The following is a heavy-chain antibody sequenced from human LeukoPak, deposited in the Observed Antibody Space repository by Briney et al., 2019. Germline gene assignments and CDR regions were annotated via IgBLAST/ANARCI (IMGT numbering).Heavy chain of an antibody. Sequence: GGSLRLSCVASGFIFSDYSMDWVRQAPGKGLEWVSSISSSSAYIFYSDSVKGRFTISRDNAQSSLYLQMNSLRAGDTAVYYCARQAVARPFDLWGQGTMLAVSS. CDR1: GFIFSDYS. CDR2: ISSSSAYI. V-gene: IGHV3-21*06. J-gene: IGHJ3*01. CDR3: ARQAVARPFDL.